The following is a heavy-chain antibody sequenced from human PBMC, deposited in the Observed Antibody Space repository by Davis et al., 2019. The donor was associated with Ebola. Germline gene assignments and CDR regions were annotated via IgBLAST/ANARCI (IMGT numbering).Heavy chain of an antibody. J-gene: IGHJ6*02. D-gene: IGHD1-1*01. Sequence: PGGSLRLFCAASGFTFSSYGMHWVRQAPGKGLEWVAVIWYDGSNKYYADSVKGRFTISRDNSKNTLYLQMNSLRAEDTAVYYCARDLEDWGMDVWGQGTTVTVSS. CDR2: IWYDGSNK. CDR3: ARDLEDWGMDV. V-gene: IGHV3-33*01. CDR1: GFTFSSYG.